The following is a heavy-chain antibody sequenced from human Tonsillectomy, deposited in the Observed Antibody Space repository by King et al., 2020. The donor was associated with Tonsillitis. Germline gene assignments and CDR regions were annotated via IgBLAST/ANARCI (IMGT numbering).Heavy chain of an antibody. CDR2: IIPMFATE. CDR1: GGTFSNYA. Sequence: QLVQSGAEVKKPGSSVKVSCKASGGTFSNYAINWVRQAPGQGLEWMGGIIPMFATENYAQKFQGRVTITADESTSTAYMELSSLRSDDTAVYYCAREMATIIDYWGQGTLVTVSS. J-gene: IGHJ4*02. CDR3: AREMATIIDY. V-gene: IGHV1-69*01. D-gene: IGHD5-12*01.